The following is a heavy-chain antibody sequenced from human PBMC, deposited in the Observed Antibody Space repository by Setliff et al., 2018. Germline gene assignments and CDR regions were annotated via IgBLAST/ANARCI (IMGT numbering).Heavy chain of an antibody. Sequence: PGGSLRLSCVVSGFSFSRHWMSWVRQAPGKGLEWVADIKQDGSTKYYLDSVKGRFTISRDNAKNTLYLQMNGLRSEDTAVYFCARDRTYDSRGYYPGQYGMDVWGQGTSVTVSS. CDR2: IKQDGSTK. V-gene: IGHV3-7*01. CDR3: ARDRTYDSRGYYPGQYGMDV. J-gene: IGHJ6*02. D-gene: IGHD3-22*01. CDR1: GFSFSRHW.